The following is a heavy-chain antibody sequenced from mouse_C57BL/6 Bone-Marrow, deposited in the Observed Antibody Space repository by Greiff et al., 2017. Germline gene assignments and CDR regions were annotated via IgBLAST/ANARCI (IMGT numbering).Heavy chain of an antibody. CDR2: IDPSDSYT. Sequence: QVQLQQPGAELVRPGTSVKLSCKASGYTFTSYWMHWVKQRPGQGLEWIGVIDPSDSYTNYNQKFKGKATVTLDTSSSTAYMQLSSLTSEDSAVYDWARFYGSSYWYFDVWGTGTTVTVSS. V-gene: IGHV1-59*01. CDR1: GYTFTSYW. D-gene: IGHD1-1*01. J-gene: IGHJ1*03. CDR3: ARFYGSSYWYFDV.